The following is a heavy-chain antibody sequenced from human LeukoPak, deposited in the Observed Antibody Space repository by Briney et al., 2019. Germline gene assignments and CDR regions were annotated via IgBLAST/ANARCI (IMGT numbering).Heavy chain of an antibody. CDR1: GFTFSSYG. Sequence: RSLRLSCAASGFTFSSYGMHWVRQAPGKGLEWVAVISYDGSNKYYADSVKGRFTISRDNSKNTLYLQVNSLRAEDTAVYYCAKDIVRHSSGWYQGYYYYGMDVWGQGTTVTVSS. CDR2: ISYDGSNK. CDR3: AKDIVRHSSGWYQGYYYYGMDV. V-gene: IGHV3-30*18. J-gene: IGHJ6*02. D-gene: IGHD6-19*01.